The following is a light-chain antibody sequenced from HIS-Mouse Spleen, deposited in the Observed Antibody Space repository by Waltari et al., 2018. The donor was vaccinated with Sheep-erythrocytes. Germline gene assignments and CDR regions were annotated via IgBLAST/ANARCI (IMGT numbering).Light chain of an antibody. V-gene: IGKV4-1*01. CDR3: QQYYSTPFT. J-gene: IGKJ3*01. Sequence: DIVMTQSPDSLAVSLGERATINCKSSQSVLYSSNNKNYLAWYQQKPGQPPKLLIYWASTRESGVPYLFSGSGSGTDFTLTISSLQAEDVAVYYCQQYYSTPFTFGPVTKVDIK. CDR2: WAS. CDR1: QSVLYSSNNKNY.